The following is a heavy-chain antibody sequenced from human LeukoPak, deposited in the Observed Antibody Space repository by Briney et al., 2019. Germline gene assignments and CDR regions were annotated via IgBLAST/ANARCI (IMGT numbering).Heavy chain of an antibody. V-gene: IGHV4-31*03. J-gene: IGHJ4*02. CDR2: IYYSGST. CDR3: ARDRKGSVFDY. Sequence: KTSETLSLTCTVSGGSISSGGYYWSWIRQHPGKGLEWIGYIYYSGSTYYNPSLKSRVTISVDTSKNQFSLKLSSVTAADTAVYYCARDRKGSVFDYWGQGTLVTVSS. CDR1: GGSISSGGYY.